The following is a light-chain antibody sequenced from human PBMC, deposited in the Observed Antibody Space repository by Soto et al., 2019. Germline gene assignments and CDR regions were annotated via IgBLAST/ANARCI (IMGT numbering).Light chain of an antibody. CDR1: QSISGW. J-gene: IGKJ4*01. Sequence: DIQMTQSPSTLSASVGDRVTITCRASQSISGWLAWYRQKPGKAPELLIYSASTLETGVPSRFSGSGSGTEFPLPVSSLQPDDFATYYCQKYESYPLTFGGGTKVDIK. V-gene: IGKV1-5*03. CDR3: QKYESYPLT. CDR2: SAS.